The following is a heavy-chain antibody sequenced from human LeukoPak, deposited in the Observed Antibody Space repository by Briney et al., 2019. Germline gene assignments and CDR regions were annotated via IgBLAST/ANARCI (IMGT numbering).Heavy chain of an antibody. CDR3: AKDSGSSGYPRGFDY. CDR1: GFTVSSNS. Sequence: QAGGSLRLSCTVSGFTVSSNSMSWVRQAPGKGLEWVSFIYSSVTHYSDSVKGRFTISRDNSKNTLYLQMNSLRAEDTAVYYCAKDSGSSGYPRGFDYWGQGTLVTVSS. CDR2: IYSSVT. D-gene: IGHD3-22*01. J-gene: IGHJ4*02. V-gene: IGHV3-66*03.